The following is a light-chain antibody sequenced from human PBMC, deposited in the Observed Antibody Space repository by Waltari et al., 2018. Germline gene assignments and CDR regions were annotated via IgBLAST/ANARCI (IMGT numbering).Light chain of an antibody. J-gene: IGKJ4*01. V-gene: IGKV1-6*02. CDR1: QDIKND. CDR2: AAS. Sequence: AIQMTQSPSSLSASVGDRVTITCRASQDIKNDLGWYQKKPDTVPKFLIHAASSLQSAVPSRFSGGGSGTNFTLTISSLQPEDFATYYCLQDYTYPLTFGGGTKVEIK. CDR3: LQDYTYPLT.